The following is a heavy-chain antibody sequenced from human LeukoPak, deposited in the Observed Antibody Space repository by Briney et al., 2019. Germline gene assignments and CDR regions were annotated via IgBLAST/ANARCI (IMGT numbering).Heavy chain of an antibody. Sequence: AASVKVSCKASGYTFTGKFIHWVRQAPGQGLEWMGWIDPNSGGTDYAQKFRGRVTMTRDTSTSTAYMDLSSLISGDTAVYYCARDREGLAYFDYWGQGTLVTVSS. D-gene: IGHD3/OR15-3a*01. CDR2: IDPNSGGT. J-gene: IGHJ4*02. CDR1: GYTFTGKF. CDR3: ARDREGLAYFDY. V-gene: IGHV1-2*02.